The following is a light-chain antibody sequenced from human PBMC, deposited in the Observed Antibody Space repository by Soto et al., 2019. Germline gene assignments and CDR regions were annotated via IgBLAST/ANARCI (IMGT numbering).Light chain of an antibody. J-gene: IGKJ1*01. CDR2: GAS. CDR3: QKYDSPPWT. V-gene: IGKV3-20*01. Sequence: EIVLTQSPGTLSLSPGERATLSCRASQSVSSSFLAWYQHKPGQAPRLLIYGASSRATGIPDRFSGSGSGTDFTLTISRLEPEDFAVYYCQKYDSPPWTFGQGTKVEIK. CDR1: QSVSSSF.